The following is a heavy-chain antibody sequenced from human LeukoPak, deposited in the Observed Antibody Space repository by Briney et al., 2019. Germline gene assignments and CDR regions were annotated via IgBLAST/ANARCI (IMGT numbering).Heavy chain of an antibody. CDR3: ARVAIFGVPPKYFDY. J-gene: IGHJ4*02. CDR1: GYTFTSYG. CDR2: ISAYNGNT. D-gene: IGHD3-3*01. Sequence: ASVKVSCKASGYTFTSYGISWVRQAPGQGLEWMGWISAYNGNTNYAQKLQGRVTMTTDTSTSTAYMELRSLRSDDTAVYYCARVAIFGVPPKYFDYWGQGTLVTVSS. V-gene: IGHV1-18*01.